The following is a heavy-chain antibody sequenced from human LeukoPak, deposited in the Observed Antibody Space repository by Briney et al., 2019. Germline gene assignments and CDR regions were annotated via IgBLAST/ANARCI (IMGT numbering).Heavy chain of an antibody. V-gene: IGHV4-30-4*01. D-gene: IGHD3-22*01. J-gene: IGHJ5*02. CDR2: MYYSGST. CDR1: GGSISSGDYY. Sequence: PSETLSLACTVSGGSISSGDYYWSWIRQPPGKGLEWIAYMYYSGSTYYNPSLKSRVTMSADTSKNQLSLKLSSVTAADAAVYYCARPYYYDSRIDPWGQGILVTVSS. CDR3: ARPYYYDSRIDP.